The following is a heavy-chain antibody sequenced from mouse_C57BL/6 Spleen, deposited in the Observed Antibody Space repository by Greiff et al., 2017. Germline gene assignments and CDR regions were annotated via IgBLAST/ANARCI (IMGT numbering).Heavy chain of an antibody. CDR1: GYTFTSYW. CDR2: IDPSDSYT. V-gene: IGHV1-69*01. CDR3: ARSLTGTRFAY. D-gene: IGHD4-1*01. Sequence: QVQLQQPGAELVMPGASVKLSCKASGYTFTSYWMHWVKQRPGQGLEWIGEIDPSDSYTNYNQKFKGKSTLTVDKSSSTAYMQLSSLTSEYSAVYYCARSLTGTRFAYWGQGTLVTVSA. J-gene: IGHJ3*01.